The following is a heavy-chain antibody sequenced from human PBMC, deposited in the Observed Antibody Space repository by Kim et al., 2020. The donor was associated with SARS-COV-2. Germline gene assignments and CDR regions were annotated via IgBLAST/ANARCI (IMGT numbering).Heavy chain of an antibody. CDR3: ARDSSGWSPKQTYYFDY. Sequence: GGSLRLSCAASGFTFSSYSMNWVRQAPGKGLEWVSSISSSSSYIYYADSVKGRFTISRDNAKNSLYLQMNSLRAEDTAVYYCARDSSGWSPKQTYYFDYWGQGTLVTVSS. CDR1: GFTFSSYS. V-gene: IGHV3-21*01. D-gene: IGHD6-19*01. J-gene: IGHJ4*02. CDR2: ISSSSSYI.